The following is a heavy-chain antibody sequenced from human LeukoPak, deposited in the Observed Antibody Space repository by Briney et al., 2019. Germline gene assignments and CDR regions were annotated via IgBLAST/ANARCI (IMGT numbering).Heavy chain of an antibody. CDR3: ARGFYDSSGYSNCFDP. CDR2: IYYTGTT. V-gene: IGHV4-59*01. D-gene: IGHD3-22*01. J-gene: IGHJ5*02. CDR1: GDSISSSY. Sequence: SETLSLTCTVSGDSISSSYWSWIRQPPGKTLEWIGYIYYTGTTNYNPSLKSRVTMSIDTSKNQFSLNLNSVTAADTGVYYCARGFYDSSGYSNCFDPWGQETLVTVSS.